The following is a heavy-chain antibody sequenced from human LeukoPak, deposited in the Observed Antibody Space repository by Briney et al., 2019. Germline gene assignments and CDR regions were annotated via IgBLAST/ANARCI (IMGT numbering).Heavy chain of an antibody. CDR1: GHTFSGYY. V-gene: IGHV1-2*02. J-gene: IGHJ5*02. CDR3: AGEVTAVAVNWFDP. Sequence: ASVKVSCKASGHTFSGYYLHWVRQAPGQGLEWMGWINPNSGGTNYAQKFQGRVTMSRDTSISTAYMELSRLRSDDTAVYYCAGEVTAVAVNWFDPWGQGTLVTVSS. D-gene: IGHD6-19*01. CDR2: INPNSGGT.